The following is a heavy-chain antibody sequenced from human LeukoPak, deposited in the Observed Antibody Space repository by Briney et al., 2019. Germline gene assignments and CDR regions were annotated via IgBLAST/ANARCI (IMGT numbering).Heavy chain of an antibody. J-gene: IGHJ2*01. Sequence: PSETLSLTCTVSGGSISSYYWSWIRQPPGKGLEWIGYIYYSGSTNYNPSLKSRVTISVDTSKNQFSLKLSSVTAADTAVYYCARDSSGWHSVAWYFDLWGRGTLVTVSS. CDR1: GGSISSYY. CDR3: ARDSSGWHSVAWYFDL. CDR2: IYYSGST. V-gene: IGHV4-59*01. D-gene: IGHD6-19*01.